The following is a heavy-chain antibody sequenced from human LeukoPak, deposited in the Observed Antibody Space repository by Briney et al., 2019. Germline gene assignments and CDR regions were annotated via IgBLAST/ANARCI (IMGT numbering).Heavy chain of an antibody. CDR2: ISSSSSYI. D-gene: IGHD1-7*01. J-gene: IGHJ4*02. CDR1: GFTFSSYS. V-gene: IGHV3-21*01. CDR3: APLNWKYPPHFDY. Sequence: PGGSLRLSCAASGFTFSSYSMNWVRQAPGKGLEWVSSISSSSSYIYYADSVKGRFTISRDNAKNSLYLQMNSLRGDDTALYYCAPLNWKYPPHFDYWGQGTLVTVSS.